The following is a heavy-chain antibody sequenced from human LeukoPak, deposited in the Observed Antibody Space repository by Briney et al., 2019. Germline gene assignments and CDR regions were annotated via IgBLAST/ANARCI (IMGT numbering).Heavy chain of an antibody. CDR1: GGSFSGYY. V-gene: IGHV4-34*01. Sequence: SETLSLTCAVYGGSFSGYYWSWIRQPPGKGLEWIGEINHSGSTNYNTSLKSRVTISVDTSKNQFSLKLSSVTAADTAVYYCARDWNWGGDYWGQGTLVTVSS. CDR3: ARDWNWGGDY. D-gene: IGHD1-7*01. J-gene: IGHJ4*02. CDR2: INHSGST.